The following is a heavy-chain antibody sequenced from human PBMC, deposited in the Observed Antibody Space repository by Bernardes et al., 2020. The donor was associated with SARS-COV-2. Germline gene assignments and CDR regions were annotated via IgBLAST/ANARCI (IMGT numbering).Heavy chain of an antibody. J-gene: IGHJ4*02. CDR2: IYYSGSI. Sequence: SNTLSLTCTVSGVSMPRSSYYWGWLRQPPGKGLEWIGTIYYSGSIYYSPSLKSRITLSVDPSRNQFSLRLKSVTAADTAMYYCASSPYNWNYHFDYWGQGTLAAVTS. D-gene: IGHD1-7*01. V-gene: IGHV4-39*01. CDR3: ASSPYNWNYHFDY. CDR1: GVSMPRSSYY.